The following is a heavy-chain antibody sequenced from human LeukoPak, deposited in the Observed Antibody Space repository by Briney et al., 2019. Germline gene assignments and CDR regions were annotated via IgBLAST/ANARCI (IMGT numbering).Heavy chain of an antibody. CDR1: GFTFSSYW. CDR3: ARVEFEVPAAMYQAVYYFDY. V-gene: IGHV3-7*03. J-gene: IGHJ4*02. Sequence: PGGSLRLSCAASGFTFSSYWMSWVRQAPGKGLEWVANIKQDGSEKYYVDSVKGRFTISRDNAKNSLYLQMNSLRAEDTAVYYCARVEFEVPAAMYQAVYYFDYWGQGTLVPVSS. CDR2: IKQDGSEK. D-gene: IGHD2-2*01.